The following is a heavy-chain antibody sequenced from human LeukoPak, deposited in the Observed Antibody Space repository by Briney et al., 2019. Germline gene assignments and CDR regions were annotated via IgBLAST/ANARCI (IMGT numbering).Heavy chain of an antibody. CDR3: ATSSGRGGDHGPGDY. D-gene: IGHD3-10*01. V-gene: IGHV4-34*01. CDR1: GGSFSGYY. Sequence: QPSETLSLTCAVYGGSFSGYYWSWIRQPPGKGLEWIGEINHSGSTNYNPSLKSRGTISVDTSKNQFSLKLSSATAADTAVYHCATSSGRGGDHGPGDYWGQGTLVPVSS. CDR2: INHSGST. J-gene: IGHJ4*02.